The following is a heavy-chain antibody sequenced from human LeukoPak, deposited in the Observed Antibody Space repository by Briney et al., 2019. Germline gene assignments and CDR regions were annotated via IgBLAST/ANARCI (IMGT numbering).Heavy chain of an antibody. J-gene: IGHJ4*02. Sequence: GGSLRLSCAASGFTFSSYAMSWVRQAPGKGPEWVSAISGSGGSTYYADSVKGRFTISRDNSKNTLYLQMNSLRAEDTAVYYCAKRQYYDFWSGYYTFDYWGQGTLVTVSS. CDR3: AKRQYYDFWSGYYTFDY. V-gene: IGHV3-23*01. CDR1: GFTFSSYA. CDR2: ISGSGGST. D-gene: IGHD3-3*01.